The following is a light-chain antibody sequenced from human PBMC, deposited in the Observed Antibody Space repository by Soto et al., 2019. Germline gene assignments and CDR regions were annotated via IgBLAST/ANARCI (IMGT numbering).Light chain of an antibody. V-gene: IGKV4-1*01. J-gene: IGKJ1*01. CDR2: WAS. CDR3: EQYYSTPQT. Sequence: DIVMTQSPDSLAVSLGERATINCKSSQSVLYSSNDKNYLAWYQQKPGQPPKLLIFWASSRKSGVPDRFSGSGSGTDFTLTISSLQAEDVAVYYCEQYYSTPQTFGQGIKVDIK. CDR1: QSVLYSSNDKNY.